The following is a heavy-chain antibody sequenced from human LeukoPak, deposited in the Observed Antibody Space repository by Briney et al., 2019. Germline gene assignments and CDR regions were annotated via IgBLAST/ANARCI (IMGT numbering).Heavy chain of an antibody. V-gene: IGHV4-34*01. D-gene: IGHD2-2*03. Sequence: SDALSLTCADSGGSSTGCYWSRVRHPPGKGLEWSGEAIHRGSTNYDPPLKRRATISVDTNKNHFSLKMNSMTAADTAVYYCARGPPSMGIGHYFDYCGWGPLAMVS. CDR2: AIHRGST. CDR3: ARGPPSMGIGHYFDY. J-gene: IGHJ4*02. CDR1: GGSSTGCY.